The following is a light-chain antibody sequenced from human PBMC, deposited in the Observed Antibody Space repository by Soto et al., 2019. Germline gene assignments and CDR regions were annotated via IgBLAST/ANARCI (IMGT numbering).Light chain of an antibody. Sequence: QSALTQPASVSGSPGQSITISCTGTSSDVGAYNSVSWYQQHPGKAPKLIIYDVSTRPSGISDRFSGSKSGNTASLTISGLQSEDESDYYCRSYTTGVTYVFGTGTNLTVL. CDR2: DVS. CDR3: RSYTTGVTYV. J-gene: IGLJ1*01. V-gene: IGLV2-14*01. CDR1: SSDVGAYNS.